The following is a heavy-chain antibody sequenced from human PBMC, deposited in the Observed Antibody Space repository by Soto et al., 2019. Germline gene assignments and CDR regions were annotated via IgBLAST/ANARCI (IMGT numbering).Heavy chain of an antibody. J-gene: IGHJ4*02. CDR2: IYYSGST. CDR3: ARKQRLYCSSTSCYGSYFDY. CDR1: GDSIISGDYY. Sequence: PLEILSLTCTVSGDSIISGDYYWSWIRQPPGKGLEWIGYIYYSGSTYYNPSLKSRVTISVDTSKNQFSLKLSSVTAADTAVYYCARKQRLYCSSTSCYGSYFDYWGQGTLVTVSS. V-gene: IGHV4-30-4*01. D-gene: IGHD2-2*01.